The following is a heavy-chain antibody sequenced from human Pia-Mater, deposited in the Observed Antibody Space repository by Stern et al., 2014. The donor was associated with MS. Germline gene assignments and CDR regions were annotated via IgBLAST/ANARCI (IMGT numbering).Heavy chain of an antibody. Sequence: QLQLQESGPGLVKPSETLYLTCTGAGDSINSGDFHWGWVRQSPGKGLEWIGKIYYNGRNYNNPSLKSRVTMSIDTSANQFSLNLTSVTAADTALYYCARMKTGLRENRGFDFWGQGTQVTVSS. D-gene: IGHD4-17*01. CDR2: IYYNGRN. J-gene: IGHJ4*02. CDR3: ARMKTGLRENRGFDF. V-gene: IGHV4-30-4*01. CDR1: GDSINSGDFH.